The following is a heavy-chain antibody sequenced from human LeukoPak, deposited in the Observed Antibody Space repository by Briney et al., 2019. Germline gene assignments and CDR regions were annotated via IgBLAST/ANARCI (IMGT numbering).Heavy chain of an antibody. V-gene: IGHV3-23*01. D-gene: IGHD5-18*01. Sequence: GGSLRLSCAASGFSFSIYGMHWVRQAPGKGLEWVSGISDNDGSTYYADSVKGRFTISRDNSKNTLYMQMNSLRAEDTAVYYCAKSIRGYSYGKFDYWGQGTLVTVSS. CDR1: GFSFSIYG. J-gene: IGHJ4*02. CDR3: AKSIRGYSYGKFDY. CDR2: ISDNDGST.